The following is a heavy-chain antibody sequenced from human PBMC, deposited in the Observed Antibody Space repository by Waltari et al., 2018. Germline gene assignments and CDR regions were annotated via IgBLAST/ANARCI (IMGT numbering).Heavy chain of an antibody. CDR3: ARRHYDSSGYYYDY. D-gene: IGHD3-22*01. CDR2: IIPNFGTA. V-gene: IGHV1-69*14. Sequence: QLQLVQSGAEVKKPGSSVKVSCKASGGTFSRYAISWVRTAPGQGLEWMGGIIPNFGTANDAQKFQGRVTITADKSMSTAYMELSSLRSEDTAVYYCARRHYDSSGYYYDYWGQGTLVTVSS. CDR1: GGTFSRYA. J-gene: IGHJ4*02.